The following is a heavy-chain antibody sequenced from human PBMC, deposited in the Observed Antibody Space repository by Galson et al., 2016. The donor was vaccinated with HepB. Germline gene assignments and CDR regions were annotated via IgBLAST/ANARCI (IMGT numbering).Heavy chain of an antibody. CDR3: ARWGYSLFDY. V-gene: IGHV4-59*08. D-gene: IGHD5-18*01. Sequence: TLSLTCIVSGGSISSYYWTWIRQPPGKGLEWIGYISYSGRNNYNPSLKSRVTISVDTSKNQPSLKLSSVTAADTAVYYCARWGYSLFDYWGRGSLVTVSS. J-gene: IGHJ4*02. CDR2: ISYSGRN. CDR1: GGSISSYY.